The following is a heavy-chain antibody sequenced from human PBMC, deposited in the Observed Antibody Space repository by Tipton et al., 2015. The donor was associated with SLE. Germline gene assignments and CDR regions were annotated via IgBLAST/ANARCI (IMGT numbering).Heavy chain of an antibody. D-gene: IGHD2-8*01. J-gene: IGHJ5*02. V-gene: IGHV4-59*04. Sequence: LRLSCTVSGGSISSYYWAWIRQPPGKGLEWIGRITNNGNTYYIPSLQSRVTMSVDTSKNHFSLKLSSVTAADTAVYYCARHDTNYGRNWFDPWGQGTLVTVSS. CDR3: ARHDTNYGRNWFDP. CDR2: ITNNGNT. CDR1: GGSISSYY.